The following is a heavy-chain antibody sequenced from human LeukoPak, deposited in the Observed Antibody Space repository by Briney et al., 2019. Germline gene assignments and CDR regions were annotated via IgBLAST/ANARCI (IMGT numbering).Heavy chain of an antibody. CDR1: GFTFSTFAM. CDR2: IYHSGST. D-gene: IGHD3-3*01. V-gene: IGHV4-38-2*01. Sequence: GSLRLSCAASGFTFSTFAMIWVRQPPGKGLEWIGSIYHSGSTYYNPSLKSRVTISVDTSKNQFSLKLSSVTAADTAVYYCARVYYDVWSGYYYYYYYMAVWGKGTTVTVSS. CDR3: ARVYYDVWSGYYYYYYYMAV. J-gene: IGHJ6*03.